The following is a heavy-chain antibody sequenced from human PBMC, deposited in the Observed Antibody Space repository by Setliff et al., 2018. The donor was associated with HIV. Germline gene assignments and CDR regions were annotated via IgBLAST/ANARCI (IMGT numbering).Heavy chain of an antibody. CDR1: GFTFGDYA. CDR3: TRDLTLWFGELYYYYGMDV. CDR2: IRSKAYGGTT. Sequence: GGSLRLSCAASGFTFGDYAMSWVRQAPGKGLEWVGFIRSKAYGGTTEYAASVKGRFTISRDDSKSIAYLQMNSLKTEDTAVYYCTRDLTLWFGELYYYYGMDVWGQGTTVTVSS. V-gene: IGHV3-49*04. J-gene: IGHJ6*02. D-gene: IGHD3-10*01.